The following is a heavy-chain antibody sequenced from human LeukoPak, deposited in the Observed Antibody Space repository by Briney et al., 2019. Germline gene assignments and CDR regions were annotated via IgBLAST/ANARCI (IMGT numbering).Heavy chain of an antibody. J-gene: IGHJ4*02. Sequence: SETLSLTCTVSGGSISSSSYYWGWIRQPPGKGLEWIGSIYYSGSTYYNPSLKSRVTISVDTSKNQFSLKLSSVTAADTAVYYCARLPYYYDNSGYWPVYYFDYWGQGTLVTVSS. CDR3: ARLPYYYDNSGYWPVYYFDY. CDR1: GGSISSSSYY. CDR2: IYYSGST. D-gene: IGHD3-22*01. V-gene: IGHV4-39*01.